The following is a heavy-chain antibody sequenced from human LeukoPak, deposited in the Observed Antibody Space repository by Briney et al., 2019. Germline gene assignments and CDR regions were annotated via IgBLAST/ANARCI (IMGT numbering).Heavy chain of an antibody. CDR2: INGGNGNT. V-gene: IGHV1-3*01. Sequence: ASVKVSCKTSGYTFTSYDMHWVRQAPGQSLEWMGWINGGNGNTKYSEKFQGRVTIIRDTSASTAYMELSSLRSEGTAVYYCARVPLHDDSGHYYPHWGQGTLVTVSS. CDR3: ARVPLHDDSGHYYPH. D-gene: IGHD3-22*01. CDR1: GYTFTSYD. J-gene: IGHJ1*01.